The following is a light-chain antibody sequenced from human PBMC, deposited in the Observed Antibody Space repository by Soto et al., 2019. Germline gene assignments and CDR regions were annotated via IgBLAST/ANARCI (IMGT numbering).Light chain of an antibody. CDR1: QSVSSY. CDR2: DAS. Sequence: EIVVTQSPAALSVSAGERGRLSCRTSQSVSSYLAWYQQKPGQAPRLLIYDASNRATGIPARFSGSGSGTDFTLTISSLEPEDFAVYYCQQRSNWPPITFGQGTRLEIK. J-gene: IGKJ5*01. CDR3: QQRSNWPPIT. V-gene: IGKV3-11*01.